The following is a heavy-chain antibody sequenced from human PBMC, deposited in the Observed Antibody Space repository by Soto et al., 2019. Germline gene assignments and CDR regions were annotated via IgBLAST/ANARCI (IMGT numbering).Heavy chain of an antibody. CDR3: AGGDYLDY. V-gene: IGHV3-7*01. J-gene: IGHJ4*02. CDR1: GFTFSRYW. D-gene: IGHD4-17*01. CDR2: IKQDGSEK. Sequence: EVQLVESGGGLAQPGGSLRLSCAASGFTFSRYWMTWVRQAPGKGLEWVANIKQDGSEKYYMESVKGRFTISRDNAKNSVYLQMNSLRDEDTAVYYCAGGDYLDYWGQGTLFTVSS.